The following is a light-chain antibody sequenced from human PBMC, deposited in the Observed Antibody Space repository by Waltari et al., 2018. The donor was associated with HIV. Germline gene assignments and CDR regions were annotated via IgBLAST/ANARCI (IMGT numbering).Light chain of an antibody. Sequence: IQMTQSPSFLAASVGDRVTITCRASQSIKLYLTWNQQKPGKAPRPLIFTASSLQSGVPSRFIGSASGTKFTLTISSLQPEDFATYYCQQAYSGPFVFGPGTKVEVK. V-gene: IGKV1-39*01. CDR1: QSIKLY. J-gene: IGKJ3*01. CDR3: QQAYSGPFV. CDR2: TAS.